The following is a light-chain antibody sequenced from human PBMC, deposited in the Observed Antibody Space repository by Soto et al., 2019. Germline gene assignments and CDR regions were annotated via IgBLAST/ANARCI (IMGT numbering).Light chain of an antibody. Sequence: EIVMTQSPATLSVSPGERATLSCRASQSVNSNLAWYQQKPGQAPRLLIYGASTRAAGIPARFSGSGSGTEFSLTISSLQSEDFAVYYCQQYNSWPPITFGQGTRLQIE. V-gene: IGKV3-15*01. CDR2: GAS. CDR3: QQYNSWPPIT. J-gene: IGKJ5*01. CDR1: QSVNSN.